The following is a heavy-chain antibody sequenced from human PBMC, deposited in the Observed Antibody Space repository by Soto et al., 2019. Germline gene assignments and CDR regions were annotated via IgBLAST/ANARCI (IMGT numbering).Heavy chain of an antibody. Sequence: SETLSLTCAVYGGSFSGYYWSWIRQPPGKGLEWIGEINHSGSTNYNPSLKSRVTISVDTSKNQFSLKLSSVTAADTAVYYCARLGPRLWFGEKYYYYYYMDVWGKGTTVTVSS. V-gene: IGHV4-34*01. D-gene: IGHD3-10*01. CDR3: ARLGPRLWFGEKYYYYYYMDV. CDR1: GGSFSGYY. J-gene: IGHJ6*03. CDR2: INHSGST.